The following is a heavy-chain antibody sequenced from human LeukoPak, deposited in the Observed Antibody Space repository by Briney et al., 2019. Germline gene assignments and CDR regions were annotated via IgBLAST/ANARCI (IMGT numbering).Heavy chain of an antibody. J-gene: IGHJ6*03. D-gene: IGHD3-9*01. CDR2: ISYDGSNK. CDR3: AREGLYHDILTGYYYYYYYMDV. V-gene: IGHV3-30*03. Sequence: PGGSLRLSCAASGFTFSSYGMHWVRQAPGKGLEWVAVISYDGSNKYYADSVKGRFTISRDNSKNTLYLQMNSLRAEDTAVYYCAREGLYHDILTGYYYYYYYMDVWGKGTTVTISS. CDR1: GFTFSSYG.